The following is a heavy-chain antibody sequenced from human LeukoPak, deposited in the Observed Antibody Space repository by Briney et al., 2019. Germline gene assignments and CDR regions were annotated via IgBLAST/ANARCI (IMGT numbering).Heavy chain of an antibody. Sequence: ASVKVSCKASGYTFTGYYMHWMRQAPGQGLEWMGWINPNSGGTNYAQKFQGRVTMTRDTSISTAYMELSRLRSDDTAVYYCARAPNCSGGSCYTPYYYYYMDVWGKGTTVTVSS. V-gene: IGHV1-2*02. CDR2: INPNSGGT. CDR1: GYTFTGYY. CDR3: ARAPNCSGGSCYTPYYYYYMDV. J-gene: IGHJ6*03. D-gene: IGHD2-15*01.